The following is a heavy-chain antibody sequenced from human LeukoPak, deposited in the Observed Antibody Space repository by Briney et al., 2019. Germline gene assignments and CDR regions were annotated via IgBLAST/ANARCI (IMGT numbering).Heavy chain of an antibody. CDR1: GFTVSSNY. J-gene: IGHJ4*02. CDR2: IYSGGGT. CDR3: ASPGGGLRLGY. D-gene: IGHD5-12*01. V-gene: IGHV3-53*01. Sequence: GGSLRFSCAASGFTVSSNYMSGVRQAPGKGLEWVSVIYSGGGTYYADSVKGRFTISRDNSKNTLYLQMNSLRAEDTAVYYCASPGGGLRLGYWGQGTLVTVSS.